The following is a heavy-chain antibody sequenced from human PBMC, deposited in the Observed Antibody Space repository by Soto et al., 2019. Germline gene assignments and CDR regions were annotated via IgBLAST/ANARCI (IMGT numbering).Heavy chain of an antibody. J-gene: IGHJ6*02. CDR1: GFTFSSYA. D-gene: IGHD3-10*01. V-gene: IGHV3-30-3*01. CDR2: ISYDGSNK. CDR3: ARGARITMVRGYYYGMDV. Sequence: QVQLVESGGGVVQPGRSLRLSCAASGFTFSSYAMHWVRQAPGKGLEWVAVISYDGSNKNYADSVKGRFTISRDNSKNTLYLQMNSLRAEDTAVYYCARGARITMVRGYYYGMDVWGQGTTVTVSS.